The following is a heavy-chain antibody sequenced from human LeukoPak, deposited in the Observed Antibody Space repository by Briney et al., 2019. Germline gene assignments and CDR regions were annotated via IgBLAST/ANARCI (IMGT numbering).Heavy chain of an antibody. D-gene: IGHD2-21*01. CDR2: INSDGSST. V-gene: IGHV3-74*01. CDR3: ARGAYCGGDCPLPNSLY. J-gene: IGHJ4*02. CDR1: GFTFSSYW. Sequence: VGSLRLSCAASGFTFSSYWMHWVRQAPGKGLVWVSRINSDGSSTSYADSVKGRFTISRDNAKNTLYLQMNSLRAEDTAVYYCARGAYCGGDCPLPNSLYWGQGTPVTVSS.